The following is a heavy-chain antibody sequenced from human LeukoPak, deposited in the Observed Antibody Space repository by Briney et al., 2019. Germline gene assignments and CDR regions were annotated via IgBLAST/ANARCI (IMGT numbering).Heavy chain of an antibody. D-gene: IGHD2-15*01. V-gene: IGHV3-21*01. CDR3: ARDKVLVAPTNHPFDGWFDP. CDR2: ISNTGTYT. J-gene: IGHJ5*02. CDR1: GFTFSSYS. Sequence: GGSLRLSCAASGFTFSSYSMNWVRQAPGKGLEWVSSISNTGTYTDYADSVKGRFTISRDNAKSSLYLQMNTLRAEDTALYFCARDKVLVAPTNHPFDGWFDPWGQGTLVTVSS.